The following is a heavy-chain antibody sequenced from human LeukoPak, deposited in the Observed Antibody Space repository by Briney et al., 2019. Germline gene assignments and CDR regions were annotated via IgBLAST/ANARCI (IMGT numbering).Heavy chain of an antibody. CDR1: GFTFSNAW. Sequence: GGSLRLSCAASGFTFSNAWMSWVRQAPGKGLEWVGRIKSKTDGGTTDYAAPVKGRFIISRGDSKNTLYVQMNSLKTEDTAVYYCTTIAAAGQVDYWGQGTLVTVSS. D-gene: IGHD6-13*01. J-gene: IGHJ4*02. CDR3: TTIAAAGQVDY. V-gene: IGHV3-15*01. CDR2: IKSKTDGGTT.